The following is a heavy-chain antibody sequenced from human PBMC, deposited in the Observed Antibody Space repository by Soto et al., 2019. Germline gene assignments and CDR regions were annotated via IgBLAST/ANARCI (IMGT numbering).Heavy chain of an antibody. Sequence: QVQLVQSGAEEKKPGASVKVSCKASGYTFSSYAMHWVRQAPGQRLEWMGWINAGNGNTKYSQKFQGRVTITGDTAGSTAYMELRSLRSEDTAVYYCARGGPPIDYWGQGTLVTVSS. CDR2: INAGNGNT. CDR3: ARGGPPIDY. D-gene: IGHD3-10*01. CDR1: GYTFSSYA. V-gene: IGHV1-3*05. J-gene: IGHJ4*02.